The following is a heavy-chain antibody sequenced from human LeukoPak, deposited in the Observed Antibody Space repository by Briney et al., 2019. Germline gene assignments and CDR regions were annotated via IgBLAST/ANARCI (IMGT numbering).Heavy chain of an antibody. D-gene: IGHD3-22*01. CDR1: YFAIGNYA. V-gene: IGHV5-51*01. CDR2: GFPGDSDT. Sequence: GESLKISCNGGSYFAIGNYAMSWVQMPGKGLEWMGIGFPGDSDTTYSPSFQGQVTIAADKSIITAYLRWRSLTASDTAMYYCARLADYYDSSGYCRNFNWLDPWGQGTLVTVSS. J-gene: IGHJ5*02. CDR3: ARLADYYDSSGYCRNFNWLDP.